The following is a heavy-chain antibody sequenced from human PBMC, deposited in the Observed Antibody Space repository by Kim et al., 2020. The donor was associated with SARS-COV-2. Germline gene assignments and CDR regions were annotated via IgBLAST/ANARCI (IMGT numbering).Heavy chain of an antibody. CDR3: ERGDSGGYYDSSTWFDP. D-gene: IGHD3-22*01. J-gene: IGHJ5*02. CDR2: INHSGST. V-gene: IGHV4-34*01. Sequence: SETMSLTCAVYGGSFSGYYWSWIRQPPGKGREWIGEINHSGSTNYNPSLKSRVTISVDTSKNQFSLKLSSVTAADTAVYYCERGDSGGYYDSSTWFDPWGQGTLVTVSS. CDR1: GGSFSGYY.